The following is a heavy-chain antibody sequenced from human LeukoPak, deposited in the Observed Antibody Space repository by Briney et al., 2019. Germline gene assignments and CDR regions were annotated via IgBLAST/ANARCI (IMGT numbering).Heavy chain of an antibody. V-gene: IGHV3-20*03. D-gene: IGHD2-15*01. Sequence: VGSLRLSSAASGFTSAMYGMSCVPQAPRKGLECGSGINWNGCSTGYADSVTGRFTISRDNAKDSMYLQMNSLRAEDTALYYCARADCGGGSCYGYWGQGTLVTVSS. J-gene: IGHJ4*02. CDR3: ARADCGGGSCYGY. CDR1: GFTSAMYG. CDR2: INWNGCST.